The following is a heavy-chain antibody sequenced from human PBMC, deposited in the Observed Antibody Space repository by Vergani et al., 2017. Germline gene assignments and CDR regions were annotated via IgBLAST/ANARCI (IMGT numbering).Heavy chain of an antibody. D-gene: IGHD6-13*01. CDR3: AKDLSVVEAADDF. CDR1: GFNFRSYH. J-gene: IGHJ4*02. Sequence: VQLVESGGGLVQPGGSLRLSCAASGFNFRSYHMSWVRQAPGKGLEWVSSNSSSDSRTYYADSVRGRVTISRDNSKNTVYLQMDDLRAEDTAVYYCAKDLSVVEAADDFRGQGTLVTVSS. V-gene: IGHV3-23*04. CDR2: NSSSDSRT.